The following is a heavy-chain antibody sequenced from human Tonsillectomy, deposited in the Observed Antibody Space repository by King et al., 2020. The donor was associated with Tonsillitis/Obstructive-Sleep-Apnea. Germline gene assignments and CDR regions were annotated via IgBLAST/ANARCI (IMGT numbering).Heavy chain of an antibody. CDR3: ASAPGGIPALTTRYYYYYYMDV. CDR2: IYYHGST. J-gene: IGHJ6*03. Sequence: VQLQESGPGLVKPSQTLSLTCTVSGGSISSGGYYWSWIRQLPGKGLEWIGYIYYHGSTYYNPSLKSRVTISVDTSKNQFSLRLSSLTAADTAVYYCASAPGGIPALTTRYYYYYYMDVWGKGTTVTVSS. V-gene: IGHV4-31*03. D-gene: IGHD1/OR15-1a*01. CDR1: GGSISSGGYY.